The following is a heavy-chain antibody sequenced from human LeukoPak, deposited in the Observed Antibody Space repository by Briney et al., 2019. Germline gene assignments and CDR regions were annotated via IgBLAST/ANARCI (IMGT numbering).Heavy chain of an antibody. J-gene: IGHJ4*02. D-gene: IGHD6-13*01. V-gene: IGHV3-30*18. CDR1: GFTFSSYG. Sequence: GGSLRLSCAASGFTFSSYGMHWVRQAPGKGLEWVAVISYDGSNKYYADSVKGRFTISRDNSKNTLYLQMNSLRAEDTAVYYCAKTAPRYSRGTFDYWGQGTLVTVSS. CDR2: ISYDGSNK. CDR3: AKTAPRYSRGTFDY.